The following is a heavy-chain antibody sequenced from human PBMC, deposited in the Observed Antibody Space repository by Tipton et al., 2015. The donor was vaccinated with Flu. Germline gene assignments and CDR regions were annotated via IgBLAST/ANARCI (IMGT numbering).Heavy chain of an antibody. CDR1: GASVNSDAYY. Sequence: TLSLTCSVSGASVNSDAYYWTWIRQPAGKGLEWIGRVLDSGTTKYNPLFGGRVTMSVDRSQNQVSLSLTSVTAADTALYYCATHIPLNRGHEYWGQGTLVTVST. CDR3: ATHIPLNRGHEY. CDR2: VLDSGTT. V-gene: IGHV4-61*02. J-gene: IGHJ4*02. D-gene: IGHD2/OR15-2a*01.